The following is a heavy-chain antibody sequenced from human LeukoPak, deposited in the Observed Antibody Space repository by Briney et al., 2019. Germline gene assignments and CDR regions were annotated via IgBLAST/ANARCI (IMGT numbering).Heavy chain of an antibody. CDR3: ARDLSGSYAFDY. Sequence: PSETLSLTCTVSGGSISSGGYYWSWIRQPPGKGLEWIGYIYHSGSTYYNPSLKSRVTISVDRSKNQFSLKLSSVTAADTAVYYCARDLSGSYAFDYWGQGTLVTVSS. CDR2: IYHSGST. V-gene: IGHV4-30-2*01. J-gene: IGHJ4*02. D-gene: IGHD1-26*01. CDR1: GGSISSGGYY.